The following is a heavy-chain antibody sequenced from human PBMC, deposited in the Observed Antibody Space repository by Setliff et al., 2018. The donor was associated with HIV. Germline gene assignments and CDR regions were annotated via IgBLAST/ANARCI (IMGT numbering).Heavy chain of an antibody. CDR2: IFYSGSS. J-gene: IGHJ4*02. Sequence: PSETLSLTCTVSGGSITNYYWSWIRQPPGKGLEWIGYIFYSGSSTYNPSLKGRVTISLDTPKNQFSLKLNSVIAADTAVYYCARNRVPSSLWGQGTLVTVSS. CDR3: ARNRVPSSL. V-gene: IGHV4-59*01. D-gene: IGHD3-10*01. CDR1: GGSITNYY.